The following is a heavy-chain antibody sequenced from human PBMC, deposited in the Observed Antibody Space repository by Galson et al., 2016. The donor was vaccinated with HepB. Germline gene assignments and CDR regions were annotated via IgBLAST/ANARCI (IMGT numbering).Heavy chain of an antibody. J-gene: IGHJ6*02. CDR1: GASISIGGNF. V-gene: IGHV4-31*03. CDR2: ISNSGST. D-gene: IGHD3-22*01. Sequence: TLSLTCTVSGASISIGGNFWSWIRQYPGKGLEWIGYISNSGSTSYNPSLKSRVIMSVDTSKNHFSLKLRSVTAADTAVYYCARDKDPRYFYDSSGYSGMDVWGQGTTVTVSS. CDR3: ARDKDPRYFYDSSGYSGMDV.